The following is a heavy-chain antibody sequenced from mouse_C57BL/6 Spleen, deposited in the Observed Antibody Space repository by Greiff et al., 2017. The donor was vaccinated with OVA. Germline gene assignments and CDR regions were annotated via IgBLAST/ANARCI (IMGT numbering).Heavy chain of an antibody. D-gene: IGHD1-1*01. Sequence: VQLQQSGAELMKPGASVKLSCKATGYTFTGYWIEWVKQRPGHGLEWIGEILPGSGSTNYNEKFKGKATFTADTSSNTAYMQLSSLTTEDSAIYYCARATYYYGSSYRWDFDVWGTGTTVTVPS. CDR3: ARATYYYGSSYRWDFDV. J-gene: IGHJ1*03. V-gene: IGHV1-9*01. CDR1: GYTFTGYW. CDR2: ILPGSGST.